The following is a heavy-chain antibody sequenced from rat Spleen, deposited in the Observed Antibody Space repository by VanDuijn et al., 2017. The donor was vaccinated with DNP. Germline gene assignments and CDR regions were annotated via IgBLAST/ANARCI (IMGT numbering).Heavy chain of an antibody. D-gene: IGHD1-11*01. J-gene: IGHJ2*01. CDR2: IAYDGGIT. Sequence: EVQLVESGGGLVQPGRSLKLSCAASGFTFSDYYMAWVRQAPTKGLEWVAYIAYDGGITYYGDSVKGRFTISRDNAKSTLYLQMDSLRSEDTATYYCTTDQATEGIVSPFDYWGQGVMVTVSS. V-gene: IGHV5-20*01. CDR3: TTDQATEGIVSPFDY. CDR1: GFTFSDYY.